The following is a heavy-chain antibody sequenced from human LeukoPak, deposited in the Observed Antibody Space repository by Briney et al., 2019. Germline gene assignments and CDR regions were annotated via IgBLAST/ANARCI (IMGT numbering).Heavy chain of an antibody. V-gene: IGHV3-33*01. CDR3: ARDREYWFDP. D-gene: IGHD3-10*01. J-gene: IGHJ5*02. CDR2: IWYDGSNK. CDR1: GFTLSSYG. Sequence: GGSLRLSCAASGFTLSSYGMHWVSQAPGKGLEWVAVIWYDGSNKYYADSVKGRFTISRDNSKNTLYLQMNSLRAEDTAVYYCARDREYWFDPWGQATLVTVSS.